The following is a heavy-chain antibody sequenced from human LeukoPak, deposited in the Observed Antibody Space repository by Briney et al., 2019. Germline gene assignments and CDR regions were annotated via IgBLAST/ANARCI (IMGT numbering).Heavy chain of an antibody. Sequence: SETLSLTCAVYGGSFSGYYWSWIRQPPGKGLEWIGEINHSGSTNYNPSLKSRVTISVDTSKNQFSLKLSSVTAADTAVYYRARGHGTSRFSRPVPWGQGTLVTVSS. CDR1: GGSFSGYY. CDR3: ARGHGTSRFSRPVP. V-gene: IGHV4-34*01. CDR2: INHSGST. J-gene: IGHJ5*02. D-gene: IGHD2-2*01.